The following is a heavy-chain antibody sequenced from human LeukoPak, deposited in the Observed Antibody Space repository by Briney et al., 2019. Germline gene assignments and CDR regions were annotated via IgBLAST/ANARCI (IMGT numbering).Heavy chain of an antibody. V-gene: IGHV1-69*05. J-gene: IGHJ3*02. CDR3: VRDKGLTGDTCAFDI. D-gene: IGHD7-27*01. Sequence: GASVKVSCKASGDTFDTYTISWVRQVPGQGLEWMGGFIPAFNTAHYARKFQGRVTITMDASTTTDFMEMSSLRFEDTAVYYCVRDKGLTGDTCAFDIWGQGTMVTVSS. CDR2: FIPAFNTA. CDR1: GDTFDTYT.